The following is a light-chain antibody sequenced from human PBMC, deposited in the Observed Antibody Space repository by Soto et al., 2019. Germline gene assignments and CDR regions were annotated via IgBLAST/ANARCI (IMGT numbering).Light chain of an antibody. J-gene: IGKJ1*01. CDR2: RAS. CDR1: QSLSDN. Sequence: EIVMTQSPATLAVSPGDTATLSCRASQSLSDNLAWYQQKPGQAPRLLIFRASTRAKGVPARFSGRGSGTDFTLTISRLEPEDFAVYYCQQYGSSPRTFGQGTKVDIK. V-gene: IGKV3-15*01. CDR3: QQYGSSPRT.